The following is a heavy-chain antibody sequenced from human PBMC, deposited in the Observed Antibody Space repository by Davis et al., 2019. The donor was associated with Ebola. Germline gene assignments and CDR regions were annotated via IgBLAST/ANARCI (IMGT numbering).Heavy chain of an antibody. V-gene: IGHV4-59*01. J-gene: IGHJ4*02. D-gene: IGHD2-15*01. CDR3: ARTDRVCSGGSCYSGNDFDY. CDR2: IFSTGST. Sequence: MPGGSLRLSCTVSGGSISGYYWSWIRQPPGKGLEWIGYIFSTGSTDYNPSLKSRVAMSVDTSQNQFSLWLSSVTAADTAVYYCARTDRVCSGGSCYSGNDFDYWGQGALVTVSS. CDR1: GGSISGYY.